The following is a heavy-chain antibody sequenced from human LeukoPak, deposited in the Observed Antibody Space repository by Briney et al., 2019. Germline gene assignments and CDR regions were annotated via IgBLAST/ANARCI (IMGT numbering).Heavy chain of an antibody. D-gene: IGHD3-22*01. V-gene: IGHV3-23*01. CDR3: AKHGTSGYSFFDS. J-gene: IGHJ4*02. CDR1: GFTFSTYA. CDR2: ITTGGIT. Sequence: GGSLRLSCAASGFTFSTYAMTWVRQAPGKGLEWVSTITTGGITYHADSVKGRFTISRDISKSTLYLQMNGLRAEDTAMYYCAKHGTSGYSFFDSWGQGTLVTVSS.